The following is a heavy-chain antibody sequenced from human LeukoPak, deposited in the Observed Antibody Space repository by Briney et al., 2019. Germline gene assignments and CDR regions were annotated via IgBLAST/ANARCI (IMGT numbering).Heavy chain of an antibody. Sequence: ASVKVSCKVSGYTLTELSMHWVRQAPGKGLEGVGGFDPEDGETIYEQKFQGRVTMTEDTSTDTAYMELSSLRSEDTAVYYCATRYYDSSGYRLFDYWGQGTLVTVSS. D-gene: IGHD3-22*01. CDR1: GYTLTELS. V-gene: IGHV1-24*01. CDR3: ATRYYDSSGYRLFDY. CDR2: FDPEDGET. J-gene: IGHJ4*02.